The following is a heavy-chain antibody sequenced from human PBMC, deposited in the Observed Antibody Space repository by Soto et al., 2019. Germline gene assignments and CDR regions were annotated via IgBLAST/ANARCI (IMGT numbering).Heavy chain of an antibody. Sequence: ASVKVSCKASGYSFSNNDVTWVRQATGQGLEWMGWMNPGSGDTGYAQKFQGRVTMTRDISIATAYMELSSLRSDDTAIYYCARMATFGSLNWFDPWGQGTLVTVSS. CDR3: ARMATFGSLNWFDP. CDR1: GYSFSNND. CDR2: MNPGSGDT. D-gene: IGHD3-16*01. J-gene: IGHJ5*02. V-gene: IGHV1-8*01.